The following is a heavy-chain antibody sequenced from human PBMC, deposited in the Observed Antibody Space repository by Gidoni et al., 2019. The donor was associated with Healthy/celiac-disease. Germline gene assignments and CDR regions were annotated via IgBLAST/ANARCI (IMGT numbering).Heavy chain of an antibody. CDR3: ARGSSSSSSYYYYYMDV. Sequence: QVQLVASGGGVVQPGRSLRLSCAASGFTFISSGMHWVRQAPGKGLGWVAVICYDGSNNYYADSVKGRFTISRDNSKNTLYLQMNSLRAEDTSVYYCARGSSSSSSYYYYYMDVWGKGTTVTVSS. J-gene: IGHJ6*03. CDR2: ICYDGSNN. V-gene: IGHV3-33*01. CDR1: GFTFISSG. D-gene: IGHD6-6*01.